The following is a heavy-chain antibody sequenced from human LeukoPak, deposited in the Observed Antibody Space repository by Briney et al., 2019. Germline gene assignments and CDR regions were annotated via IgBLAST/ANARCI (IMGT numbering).Heavy chain of an antibody. CDR2: ISYDGNNK. CDR3: ARDGPYYDVLTGYPPFDS. V-gene: IGHV3-30*01. D-gene: IGHD3-9*01. J-gene: IGHJ4*02. CDR1: RFTFSYYT. Sequence: GGSLRLSCAASRFTFSYYTIHWVRQAPGKGLEWVAVISYDGNNKYYADSVKGRFTISRDSSKNTLYLQMNSLRAEDTAVYYCARDGPYYDVLTGYPPFDSWGQGTLVTVSS.